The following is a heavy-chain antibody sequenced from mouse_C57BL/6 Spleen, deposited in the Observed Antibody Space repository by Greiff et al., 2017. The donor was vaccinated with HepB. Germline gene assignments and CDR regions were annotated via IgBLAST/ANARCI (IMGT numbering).Heavy chain of an antibody. D-gene: IGHD1-1*01. CDR1: GFTFSNYW. Sequence: EVKVEESGGGLVQPGGSMKLSCVASGFTFSNYWMNWVRQSPEKGLEWVAQIRLKSDNYATHYAESVKGRFTISRDDSKSGVYLQMNNLRAEDTGIYYCTGDYGSSPWFAYWGQGTLVTVSA. CDR2: IRLKSDNYAT. CDR3: TGDYGSSPWFAY. J-gene: IGHJ3*01. V-gene: IGHV6-3*01.